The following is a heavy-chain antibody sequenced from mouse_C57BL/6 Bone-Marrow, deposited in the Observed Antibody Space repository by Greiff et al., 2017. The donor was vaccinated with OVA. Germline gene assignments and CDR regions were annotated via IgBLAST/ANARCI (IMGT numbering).Heavy chain of an antibody. CDR2: INPSSGYT. CDR1: GYTFTSYW. D-gene: IGHD1-1*01. Sequence: VQLQQSGAELAKPGASVKLSCKASGYTFTSYWMHWVKQRPGQGLEWIGYINPSSGYTKYNQKFKDKATLTADKSASTAYMQLSSLTYEDSAVYYCARSLSGSTYYFDYWGQGTTLTVSS. V-gene: IGHV1-7*01. J-gene: IGHJ2*01. CDR3: ARSLSGSTYYFDY.